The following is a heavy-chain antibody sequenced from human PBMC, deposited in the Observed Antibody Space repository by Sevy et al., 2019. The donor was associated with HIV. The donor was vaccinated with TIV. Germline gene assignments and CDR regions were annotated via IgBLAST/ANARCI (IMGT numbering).Heavy chain of an antibody. CDR2: IYYSGRT. Sequence: SETLSLTCTVSGGSISSYYWSWIRQPPGKGLEWTGYIYYSGRTNYNPSLKSRVTISVDTSKNQFSLKLSSVTAADKAVSYCARDRGTVVTPDYFDYWGQGTLVTVSS. CDR1: GGSISSYY. D-gene: IGHD2-21*02. J-gene: IGHJ4*02. CDR3: ARDRGTVVTPDYFDY. V-gene: IGHV4-59*01.